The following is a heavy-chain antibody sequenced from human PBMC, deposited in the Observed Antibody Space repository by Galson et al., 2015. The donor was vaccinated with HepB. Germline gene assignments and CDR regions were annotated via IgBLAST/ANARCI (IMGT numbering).Heavy chain of an antibody. D-gene: IGHD3-10*01. CDR2: IIPIFGTA. CDR1: GGTFSSYA. Sequence: SVKVSCKASGGTFSSYAISWVRQAPGQGLERMGGIIPIFGTANYAQKFQGRVTITADESTSTAYMELSSLRSEDTAVYYCARDDYYGSGSYGLGYYYGMDVWGQGTTVTVSS. V-gene: IGHV1-69*13. CDR3: ARDDYYGSGSYGLGYYYGMDV. J-gene: IGHJ6*02.